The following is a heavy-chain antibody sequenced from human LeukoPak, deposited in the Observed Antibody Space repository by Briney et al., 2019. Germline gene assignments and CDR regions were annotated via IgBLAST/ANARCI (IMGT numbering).Heavy chain of an antibody. D-gene: IGHD3-10*01. CDR1: GYTFTSYA. CDR2: INAGNGNT. V-gene: IGHV1-3*01. J-gene: IGHJ6*02. CDR3: ARDSLWFGELLYYYYGMDV. Sequence: ASVKVSCKASGYTFTSYAMHWVRQAPGQRLEWMGWINAGNGNTKYSQKFQGRATITRDTSASTAYMELSSLRSEGTAVYYCARDSLWFGELLYYYYGMDVWGQGTTVTVSS.